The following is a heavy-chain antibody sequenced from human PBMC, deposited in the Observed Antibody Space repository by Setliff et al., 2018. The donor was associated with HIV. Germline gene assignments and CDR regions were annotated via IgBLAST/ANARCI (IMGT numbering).Heavy chain of an antibody. D-gene: IGHD3-16*01. V-gene: IGHV3-30*02. CDR3: AKDKSYHDYIWGSSVLAY. Sequence: GGSLRLSCIASAFSFNNYYMTWVRQAPGKGLEWVANIGQDGSEKNYADSVKGRFTISRDNSKNTLFLQMNSLRPEDTAIYYCAKDKSYHDYIWGSSVLAYWGQGTLVTVSS. J-gene: IGHJ4*02. CDR1: AFSFNNYY. CDR2: IGQDGSEK.